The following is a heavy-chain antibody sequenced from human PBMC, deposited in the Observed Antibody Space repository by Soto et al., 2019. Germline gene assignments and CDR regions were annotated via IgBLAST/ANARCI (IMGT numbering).Heavy chain of an antibody. CDR1: GYTFTTYG. V-gene: IGHV1-18*04. D-gene: IGHD6-13*01. Sequence: QVQLVQSGAEVRKPGASVKVSCKASGYTFTTYGISWVRQAPGQGLEWMAWISTSNGDTHYAQKVQDRVSMPTDRFTSPAYLELRSLRSDDTAIYYCARDSAAHGPVFDYWGQGTLVTVST. CDR3: ARDSAAHGPVFDY. J-gene: IGHJ4*02. CDR2: ISTSNGDT.